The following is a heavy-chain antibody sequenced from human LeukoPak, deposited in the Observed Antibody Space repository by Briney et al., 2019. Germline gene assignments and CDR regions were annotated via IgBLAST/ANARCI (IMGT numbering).Heavy chain of an antibody. Sequence: PGGSLRLSCEASGFTFSSYAMNWVRQAPGKGLAWVSSISGSGYSTYYADSVKGRFTISRDNFKNTVSLQMNSLRVEDTAVYYCAKDAQRGFDYSNSLEHWGRGSLVTVSS. CDR3: AKDAQRGFDYSNSLEH. CDR2: ISGSGYST. CDR1: GFTFSSYA. J-gene: IGHJ4*02. V-gene: IGHV3-23*01. D-gene: IGHD4-11*01.